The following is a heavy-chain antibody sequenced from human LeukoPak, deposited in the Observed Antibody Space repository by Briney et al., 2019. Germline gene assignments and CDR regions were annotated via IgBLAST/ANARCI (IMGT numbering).Heavy chain of an antibody. Sequence: PGGSLRLSCTASGFTFSNFWMGWVRQAPGKGLEWVANIKQDETEKFYLGSVKGRFTISRDNAKNSLYLQMNSLRAEDTAMYYCARDADGYEDWGQGTLVTVSS. CDR3: ARDADGYED. V-gene: IGHV3-7*01. D-gene: IGHD5-18*01. J-gene: IGHJ4*02. CDR2: IKQDETEK. CDR1: GFTFSNFW.